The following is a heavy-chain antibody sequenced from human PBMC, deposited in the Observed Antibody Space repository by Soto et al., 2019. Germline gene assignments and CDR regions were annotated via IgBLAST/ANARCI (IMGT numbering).Heavy chain of an antibody. Sequence: PGGSLRLSCAASGFTFSRYAMHWVRQAPGKGLEYVSSISTNGGSTHYADSVKGRFTISRDNSKNTQYLQMSSLRADDTAVYYCVKGVYYYDSSGYYPFDYWGQGTLVTVSS. J-gene: IGHJ4*02. D-gene: IGHD3-22*01. CDR3: VKGVYYYDSSGYYPFDY. V-gene: IGHV3-64D*06. CDR2: ISTNGGST. CDR1: GFTFSRYA.